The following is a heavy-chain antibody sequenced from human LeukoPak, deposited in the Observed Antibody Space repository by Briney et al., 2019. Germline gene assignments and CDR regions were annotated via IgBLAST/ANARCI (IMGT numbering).Heavy chain of an antibody. CDR1: GFTFSSYW. CDR3: VRWQDI. V-gene: IGHV3-74*01. J-gene: IGHJ3*02. Sequence: GGSLRLSCAASGFTFSSYWMHWVRQAPGKGLVWVPRIKTDGSYASYAESVKGRFTVSRDNAKNTLYLQMNSLRAEDTAVYYCVRWQDIWGQGTMVTVSS. CDR2: IKTDGSYA.